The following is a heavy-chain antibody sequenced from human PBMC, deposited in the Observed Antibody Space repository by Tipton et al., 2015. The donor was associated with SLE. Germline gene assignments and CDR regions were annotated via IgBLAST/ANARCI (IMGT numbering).Heavy chain of an antibody. CDR2: IYYSGST. D-gene: IGHD2-15*01. CDR1: GGSISSHY. CDR3: ARRIPAANTYYFDY. J-gene: IGHJ4*02. Sequence: TLSLTCTVSGGSISSHYWSWIRQPPGKGLEWIGYIYYSGSTNYNPSLKSRVTISVDTSKNQFSVKLSSVTAADTAVYYCARRIPAANTYYFDYWGQGTLVTVSS. V-gene: IGHV4-59*11.